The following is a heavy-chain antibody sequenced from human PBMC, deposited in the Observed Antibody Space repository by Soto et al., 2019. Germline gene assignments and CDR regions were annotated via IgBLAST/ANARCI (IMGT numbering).Heavy chain of an antibody. CDR1: GFPFSRYG. D-gene: IGHD1-1*01. V-gene: IGHV3-30*18. CDR2: ISWDGLAQ. J-gene: IGHJ4*02. Sequence: VQLVESGGGVVQPGRSLRLLCEASGFPFSRYGMHWVRQAPGMGLEWVAVISWDGLAQYYGDSVRGRFTISRDNSQSTLYLQMNSLRTEDTAIYYCAKETIQVGGPNYFDYWGQGGLVTVSS. CDR3: AKETIQVGGPNYFDY.